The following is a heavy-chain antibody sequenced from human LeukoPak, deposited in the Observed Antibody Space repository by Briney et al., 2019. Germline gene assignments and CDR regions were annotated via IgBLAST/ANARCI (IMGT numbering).Heavy chain of an antibody. CDR2: VNSDGTNT. Sequence: GGSLRLSCAASGFTFSSFWMHWVRQAPGKGLVWVSRVNSDGTNTSYADSVKGRFTVSRDNAKNTLYLQMNSLRAEDTAVYYCARADYDYVWGSYYIDYWGQGTLVTVSS. CDR3: ARADYDYVWGSYYIDY. D-gene: IGHD3-16*01. CDR1: GFTFSSFW. J-gene: IGHJ4*02. V-gene: IGHV3-74*01.